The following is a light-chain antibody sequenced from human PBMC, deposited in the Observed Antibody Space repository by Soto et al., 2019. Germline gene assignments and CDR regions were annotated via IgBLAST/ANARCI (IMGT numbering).Light chain of an antibody. CDR1: SSDIGGYNF. CDR3: SSYTSISTLGV. Sequence: QSVLTQPASVSGSPGQSITISCTGTSSDIGGYNFVSWYQQHPGKAPKLIIYDVANRPSGVSNRFSGSKSGNTASLTISGLQAVDEADYYCSSYTSISTLGVFGGGTKLTVL. V-gene: IGLV2-14*03. J-gene: IGLJ3*02. CDR2: DVA.